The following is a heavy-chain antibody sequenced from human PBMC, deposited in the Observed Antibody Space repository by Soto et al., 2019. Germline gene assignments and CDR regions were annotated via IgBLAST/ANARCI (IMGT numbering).Heavy chain of an antibody. CDR2: IKSKTDGGTT. J-gene: IGHJ6*02. CDR1: GFTFSNAW. CDR3: TTEWGLLLRDYYYYGMDV. Sequence: GGSLRLSCAASGFTFSNAWMNWVRQAPGKGLEWVGRIKSKTDGGTTDYAAPVKGRFTISRDDSKNTLYLQMNSLKTEDTAVYYCTTEWGLLLRDYYYYGMDVWGQGTTVTVSS. D-gene: IGHD2-15*01. V-gene: IGHV3-15*07.